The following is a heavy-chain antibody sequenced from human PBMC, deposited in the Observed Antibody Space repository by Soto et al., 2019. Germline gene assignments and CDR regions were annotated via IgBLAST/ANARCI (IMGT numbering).Heavy chain of an antibody. V-gene: IGHV4-34*01. Sequence: QVQLQEWGAGLLKPSETLSLTCAVYGGSFSAYYWSWIRQPPGKGLEWIGEINYSASTTYHPSLKSRVTISLDPSKNQFSLRLSSVTAADTAVYYCARGFFDFGVVIPDYWAQGTLVTVSS. D-gene: IGHD3-3*01. J-gene: IGHJ4*02. CDR2: INYSAST. CDR1: GGSFSAYY. CDR3: ARGFFDFGVVIPDY.